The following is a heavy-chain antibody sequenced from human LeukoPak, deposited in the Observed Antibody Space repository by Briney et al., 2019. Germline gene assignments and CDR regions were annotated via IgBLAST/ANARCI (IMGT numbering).Heavy chain of an antibody. D-gene: IGHD2-2*02. V-gene: IGHV4-4*09. CDR3: ARLGGRCSSTSCYTAWFDP. CDR2: IYTSGST. J-gene: IGHJ5*02. CDR1: GGSISRYY. Sequence: PSETLSLTCTVSGGSISRYYWSWIRQPPGKGLEWIGYIYTSGSTNYNPSLKSRVTISVDTSKNQFSLKLSSVTAADTAVYYCARLGGRCSSTSCYTAWFDPWGQGTLVTVSS.